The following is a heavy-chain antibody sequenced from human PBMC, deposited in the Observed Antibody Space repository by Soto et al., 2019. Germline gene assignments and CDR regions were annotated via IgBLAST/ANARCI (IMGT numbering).Heavy chain of an antibody. Sequence: QVQLVESGGGVVQPGRSLRLSCAVSGFTVSTYGMHWVRQAPGKGLEWVAVISRDGGTKYYADSVKGRFTISRDNSRNTLFLEMNSLRGDDMAVYYCTGEVASRNWGQGTLVTVSS. CDR3: TGEVASRN. J-gene: IGHJ4*02. V-gene: IGHV3-30*03. CDR1: GFTVSTYG. D-gene: IGHD2-8*02. CDR2: ISRDGGTK.